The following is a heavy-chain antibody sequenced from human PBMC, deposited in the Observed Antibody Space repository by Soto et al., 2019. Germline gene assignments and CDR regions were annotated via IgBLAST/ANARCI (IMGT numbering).Heavy chain of an antibody. J-gene: IGHJ4*02. CDR3: ATGHMVRGVSHFDY. CDR2: FDPEDGET. V-gene: IGHV1-24*01. CDR1: GYTLTELS. D-gene: IGHD3-10*01. Sequence: ASVKVSCTVSGYTLTELSMHWVRQAPGKGLEWMGGFDPEDGETIYAQKFQGRVTMTEDTSTDTAYMELSSLRSEDTAVYYCATGHMVRGVSHFDYWGQGTLVTISS.